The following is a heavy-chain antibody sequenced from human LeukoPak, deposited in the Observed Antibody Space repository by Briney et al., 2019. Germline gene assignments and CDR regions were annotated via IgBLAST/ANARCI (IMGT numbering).Heavy chain of an antibody. Sequence: ASVKVSCKASGYTFTSYGISWVRQAPGQGLEWMGWISAYNGNTNYAQKLQGRVTMTTDTSTSTAYMELRSLRAEDTAIYYCAKAFDYGDYAYDSWGQGTLVSVSS. CDR3: AKAFDYGDYAYDS. V-gene: IGHV1-18*01. J-gene: IGHJ4*02. CDR2: ISAYNGNT. D-gene: IGHD4-17*01. CDR1: GYTFTSYG.